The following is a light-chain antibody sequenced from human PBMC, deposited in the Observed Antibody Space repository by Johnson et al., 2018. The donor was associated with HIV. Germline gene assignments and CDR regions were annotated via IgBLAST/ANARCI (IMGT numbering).Light chain of an antibody. Sequence: QSVLTQPPSVSAAPGQKVTISCSGSYSNIANNYVSWYQQLPGAAPKLLIYKDDKRPSGIPDRFSGSKSGTSATLSITGLQTGDEADYYCGTWDSSLSAPYVFGTGTKVTVL. V-gene: IGLV1-51*02. CDR2: KDD. CDR3: GTWDSSLSAPYV. CDR1: YSNIANNY. J-gene: IGLJ1*01.